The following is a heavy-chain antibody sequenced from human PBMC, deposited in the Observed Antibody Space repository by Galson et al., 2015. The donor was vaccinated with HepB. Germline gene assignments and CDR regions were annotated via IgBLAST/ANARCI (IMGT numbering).Heavy chain of an antibody. V-gene: IGHV3-48*04. Sequence: SLRLSCAASGFTFSSYSMNWVRQAPGKGLEWVSYISSSSSTIYYADSVKGRFTISRDNAKNSLYLQMNSLRAEDTAVYYCARGDSEGGYYNYYYYGMDVWGQGTTVTVSS. CDR3: ARGDSEGGYYNYYYYGMDV. D-gene: IGHD3-22*01. CDR1: GFTFSSYS. CDR2: ISSSSSTI. J-gene: IGHJ6*02.